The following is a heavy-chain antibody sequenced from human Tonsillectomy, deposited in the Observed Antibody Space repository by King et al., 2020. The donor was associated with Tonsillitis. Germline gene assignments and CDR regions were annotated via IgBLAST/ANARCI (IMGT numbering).Heavy chain of an antibody. D-gene: IGHD3-16*02. Sequence: VQLVESGGGLVKPGGSLRLSCTASGFTFSNAWMSWVRQAPGKGLEWVGRIKIKTDGGKTDYAAPVKDRFIISRDHSKNTLYLQMNSLKTEDTAVYYCTTGVVWGQGTLVTVSS. CDR2: IKIKTDGGKT. CDR3: TTGVV. V-gene: IGHV3-15*01. CDR1: GFTFSNAW. J-gene: IGHJ4*02.